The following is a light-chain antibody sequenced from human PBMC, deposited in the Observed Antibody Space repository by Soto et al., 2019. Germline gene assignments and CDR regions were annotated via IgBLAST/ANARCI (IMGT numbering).Light chain of an antibody. V-gene: IGKV3-20*01. CDR1: QTVGRSF. CDR2: GTS. Sequence: EIVLTQSPGIMYLSPGERATLSCRASQTVGRSFLAWYQQKPGQSPRLLIFGTSIRATGTPDRFSGGGSGADFTLTISRLEPEDFAVYYCQQYGSSPITFGQGTRLEI. J-gene: IGKJ5*01. CDR3: QQYGSSPIT.